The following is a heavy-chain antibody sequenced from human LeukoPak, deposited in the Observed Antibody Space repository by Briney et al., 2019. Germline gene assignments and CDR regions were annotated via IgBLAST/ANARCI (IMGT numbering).Heavy chain of an antibody. CDR2: IIPILGIA. J-gene: IGHJ4*02. CDR3: ARDNHYYDSSGYPFDY. Sequence: SVKVSCKASGGTFSSYAISWVRQAPGQGLEWMGRIIPILGIANYAQKFQGRVTITADKSTSTAYMELSSLRSEDTAVYYCARDNHYYDSSGYPFDYWGQGTLVTVSS. V-gene: IGHV1-69*04. CDR1: GGTFSSYA. D-gene: IGHD3-22*01.